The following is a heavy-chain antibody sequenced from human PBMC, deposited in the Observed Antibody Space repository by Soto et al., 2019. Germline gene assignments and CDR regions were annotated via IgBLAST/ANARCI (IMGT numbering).Heavy chain of an antibody. D-gene: IGHD1-26*01. J-gene: IGHJ4*02. CDR3: AKDTSEGGSYYFDY. V-gene: IGHV3-23*01. CDR2: ISGSGGST. Sequence: GGSLRLSCAASGFTFSSYAMSWVRQAPGKGLEWVSAISGSGGSTYYADSVKGRFTISRDNSKNTLYLQMNSLRAEDTAVDCCAKDTSEGGSYYFDYWGQGTLVTVSS. CDR1: GFTFSSYA.